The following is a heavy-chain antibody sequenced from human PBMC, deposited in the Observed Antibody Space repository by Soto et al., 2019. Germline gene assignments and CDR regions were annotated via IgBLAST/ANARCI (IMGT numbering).Heavy chain of an antibody. CDR2: LSGSATNT. CDR3: AKHHASVQGALDI. CDR1: GWPFGAYS. J-gene: IGHJ1*01. V-gene: IGHV3-23*01. D-gene: IGHD3-9*01. Sequence: PGRSLRVSCQSSGWPFGAYSMPLVRQGPGTGLEWVSALSGSATNTYYADSVKGRFTISRDNSKNTLFLQMNSLRADDTVVYYCAKHHASVQGALDIRGQGTLVPVS.